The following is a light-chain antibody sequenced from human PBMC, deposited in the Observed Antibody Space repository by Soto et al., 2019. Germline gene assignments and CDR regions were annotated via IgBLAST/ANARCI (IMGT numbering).Light chain of an antibody. Sequence: EIVLTQSPGTLSLSPGERGTRSCRASQSVSSSYLAWYQQKPGQAPRLLIYGASSRATGIPDRFSGSGSGTDFTLTISRLEPEDFAVYYCQQYGSSPLFGPGTKVDIK. CDR2: GAS. J-gene: IGKJ3*01. CDR1: QSVSSSY. CDR3: QQYGSSPL. V-gene: IGKV3-20*01.